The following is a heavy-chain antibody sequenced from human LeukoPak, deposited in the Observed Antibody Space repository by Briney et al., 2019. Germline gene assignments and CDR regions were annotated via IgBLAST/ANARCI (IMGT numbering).Heavy chain of an antibody. CDR1: GGSISSSSYY. J-gene: IGHJ4*02. Sequence: SETLSLTCTVSGGSISSSSYYWGWIRQPPGKGLEWIGSTYYSGSTYYNPSLKSRVTISVDTSKNQFSLKLSSVTAADTAVYYCARHAYYDSSGYFDYWGQGTLVTVSS. V-gene: IGHV4-39*01. D-gene: IGHD3-22*01. CDR2: TYYSGST. CDR3: ARHAYYDSSGYFDY.